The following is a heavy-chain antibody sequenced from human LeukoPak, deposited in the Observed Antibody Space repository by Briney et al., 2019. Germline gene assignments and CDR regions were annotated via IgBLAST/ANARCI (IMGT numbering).Heavy chain of an antibody. V-gene: IGHV3-30*04. D-gene: IGHD4-17*01. CDR2: ISYDGSNK. CDR1: GFTFSSYA. CDR3: ASLMTTVTTNWFDP. J-gene: IGHJ5*02. Sequence: GSLRLSCAASGFTFSSYAMHWVRQAPGKGLEWVAVISYDGSNKYYADSVKGRFTISRDNSKNTLYLQMNSLRAEDTAVYYCASLMTTVTTNWFDPWGQGTLVTVSS.